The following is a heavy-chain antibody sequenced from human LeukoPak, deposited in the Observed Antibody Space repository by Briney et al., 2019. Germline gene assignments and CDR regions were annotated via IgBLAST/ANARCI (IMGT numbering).Heavy chain of an antibody. V-gene: IGHV6-1*01. CDR3: ARDLAGHNDY. Sequence: SQTLSLTCVISGDSVSSNSAAWNWIRQSPSRGLEWLGRTYYRSKWYSYSAVSVKSRIIINPDTSKNQFSLQLNSVTPEDTAVYYCARDLAGHNDYWGQGTLVTVSS. CDR2: TYYRSKWYS. J-gene: IGHJ4*02. CDR1: GDSVSSNSAA. D-gene: IGHD1-1*01.